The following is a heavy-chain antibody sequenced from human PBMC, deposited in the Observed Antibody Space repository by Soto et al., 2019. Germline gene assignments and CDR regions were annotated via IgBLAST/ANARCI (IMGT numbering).Heavy chain of an antibody. D-gene: IGHD6-13*01. V-gene: IGHV3-30-3*01. CDR1: GFTFSSYA. J-gene: IGHJ3*02. CDR3: ARDPAGIAAAGTHAFDI. Sequence: PGGSLRLSCAASGFTFSSYAMHWVRQAPGKGLEWVAVISYDGSNKYYADSVKGRFTISRDNSKNTLYLQMNSLRAEDTAVYYCARDPAGIAAAGTHAFDIWGQGTMVTVSS. CDR2: ISYDGSNK.